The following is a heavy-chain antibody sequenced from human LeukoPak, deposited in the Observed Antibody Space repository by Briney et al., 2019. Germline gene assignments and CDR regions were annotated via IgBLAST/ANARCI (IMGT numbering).Heavy chain of an antibody. J-gene: IGHJ4*02. CDR1: GFTFTSSA. V-gene: IGHV1-58*01. CDR3: AAPATGTTWFDY. Sequence: SVKVSCKASGFTFTSSAVQWVRQARGQRLEWIGWIVVGSGNTNYAQKFQERVTITRDMSTSTACMELSSLRSEDTAVYYCAAPATGTTWFDYWGQGTLVTVSS. CDR2: IVVGSGNT. D-gene: IGHD1-7*01.